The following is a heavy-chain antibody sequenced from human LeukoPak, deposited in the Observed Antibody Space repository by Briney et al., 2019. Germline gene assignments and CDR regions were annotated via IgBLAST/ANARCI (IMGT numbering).Heavy chain of an antibody. V-gene: IGHV3-33*01. J-gene: IGHJ4*02. D-gene: IGHD3-10*01. CDR1: GFILSHFG. CDR2: IQSDGSQE. CDR3: ARDSCLIKTCLDY. Sequence: QPGGSLRLSCAASGFILSHFGMLWVRQAPGKGREGVAAIQSDGSQEYFADSVKGRSTISRDKSKSTMYLQIDTLRAEDTAVYYCARDSCLIKTCLDYWGQGTLVTVSS.